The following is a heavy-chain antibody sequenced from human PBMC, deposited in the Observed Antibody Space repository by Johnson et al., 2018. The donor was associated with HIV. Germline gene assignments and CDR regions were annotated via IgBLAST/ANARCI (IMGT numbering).Heavy chain of an antibody. CDR2: ISGSGGST. D-gene: IGHD5-24*01. CDR3: AKLRDGYGRDAFDI. J-gene: IGHJ3*02. V-gene: IGHV3-23*04. Sequence: VQLVESGGGLVQPGGSLRLSCAASGFTFSSYAMSWVRQAPGKGLEWVSDISGSGGSTYYADSMKGRFTISRDNSKNTLYLQRISRRAEDTAVYYCAKLRDGYGRDAFDIWGQGTMVTVSS. CDR1: GFTFSSYA.